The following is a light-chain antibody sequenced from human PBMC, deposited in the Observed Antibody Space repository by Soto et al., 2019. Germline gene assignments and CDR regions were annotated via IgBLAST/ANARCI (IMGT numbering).Light chain of an antibody. CDR3: AAWDDSLNGWV. J-gene: IGLJ3*02. V-gene: IGLV1-44*01. CDR1: TSNFGGNS. CDR2: SNN. Sequence: QPVLTQPPSASGTPGQRVIISCSGSTSNFGGNSANWYQQFPGTAPKVLIYSNNQRPSGVPDRFSGSKSGTSASLAISGLQSEDEADYYCAAWDDSLNGWVFGGGTKLTVL.